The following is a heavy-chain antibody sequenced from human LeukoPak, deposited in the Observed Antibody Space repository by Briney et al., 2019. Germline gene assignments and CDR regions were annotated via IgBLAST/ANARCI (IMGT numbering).Heavy chain of an antibody. CDR2: ISGSGGST. V-gene: IGHV3-23*01. CDR1: GFTFSSYG. D-gene: IGHD3-10*01. CDR3: AKGGYYYGSGSYYNLNWFDP. J-gene: IGHJ5*02. Sequence: GGSLRLSCAASGFTFSSYGMHWVRQAPGKGLEWVSAISGSGGSTYYADSVKGRFTIPRDNSKNTLYLQMNSLRAEDTAVYYCAKGGYYYGSGSYYNLNWFDPWGQGTLVTVSS.